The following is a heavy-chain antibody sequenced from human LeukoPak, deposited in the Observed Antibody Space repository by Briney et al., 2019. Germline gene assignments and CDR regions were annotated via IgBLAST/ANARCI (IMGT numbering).Heavy chain of an antibody. Sequence: GRSLRLSCAASGFTFSSYGMHWVRQAPGKELEWVAVIWYDGSNKYYADSVKGRFTISRDNSKNTLYLQMNSLRAEDTAVYYCARVRDSSSWYGGFDYWGQGTLVTVSS. V-gene: IGHV3-33*01. D-gene: IGHD6-13*01. CDR1: GFTFSSYG. CDR3: ARVRDSSSWYGGFDY. J-gene: IGHJ4*02. CDR2: IWYDGSNK.